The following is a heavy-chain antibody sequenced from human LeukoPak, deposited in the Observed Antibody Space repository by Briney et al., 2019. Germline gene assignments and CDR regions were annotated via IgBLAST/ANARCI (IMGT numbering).Heavy chain of an antibody. J-gene: IGHJ4*02. Sequence: SETLSLTCAVYGGSFSGYHWSWIRQPPGKGLEWIGEINHSGSTNYNPSLKSRVTISVDTSKNQFSLKLSSVTAADTAVYYCAVSSWYFDYWGQGTLVTVSS. CDR1: GGSFSGYH. CDR3: AVSSWYFDY. CDR2: INHSGST. V-gene: IGHV4-34*01. D-gene: IGHD6-13*01.